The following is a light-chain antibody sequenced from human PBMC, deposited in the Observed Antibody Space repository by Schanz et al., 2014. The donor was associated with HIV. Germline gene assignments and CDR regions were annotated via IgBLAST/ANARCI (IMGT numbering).Light chain of an antibody. Sequence: EIVLTQSPGTLSLSPGEVGTLSCRASQSISTHLAWYQQKPGQAPTLLIYGASKRATGIPDRFSGSGSGTDFTLTISRLEPEDFAVYYCQQYGSSPKYTFGQGTKLEIK. V-gene: IGKV3-20*01. J-gene: IGKJ2*01. CDR1: QSISTH. CDR3: QQYGSSPKYT. CDR2: GAS.